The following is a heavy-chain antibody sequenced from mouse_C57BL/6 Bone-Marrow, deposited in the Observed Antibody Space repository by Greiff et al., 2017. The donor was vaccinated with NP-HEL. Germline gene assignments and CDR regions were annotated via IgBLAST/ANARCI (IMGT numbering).Heavy chain of an antibody. V-gene: IGHV1-52*01. D-gene: IGHD4-1*01. CDR1: GYTFTSCW. Sequence: QVQLQQPGAELVRPGSSVKLSCKASGYTFTSCWMHWVKQRPIQGLEWIGNIDPSDSETHYNQKFKDKATLTVDKSSSTAYMQLSSLTSEDSAVYYCARYWDDWYFDVWGTGTTVTVSS. CDR2: IDPSDSET. CDR3: ARYWDDWYFDV. J-gene: IGHJ1*03.